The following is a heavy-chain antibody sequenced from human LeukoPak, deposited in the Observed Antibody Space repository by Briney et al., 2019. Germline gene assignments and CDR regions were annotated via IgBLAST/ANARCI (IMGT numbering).Heavy chain of an antibody. J-gene: IGHJ3*02. Sequence: ASVKVSCKASGYTFTGYYMHWVRQAPGQGLEWMGRINPNSGGTNYAQKFQGRVTMTRDTSNSTAYMELSRLTSDDTAVYYCANGVEILHYDFWSGYSADDAFDIWGQGTMVTVSS. CDR1: GYTFTGYY. V-gene: IGHV1-2*06. CDR3: ANGVEILHYDFWSGYSADDAFDI. CDR2: INPNSGGT. D-gene: IGHD3-3*01.